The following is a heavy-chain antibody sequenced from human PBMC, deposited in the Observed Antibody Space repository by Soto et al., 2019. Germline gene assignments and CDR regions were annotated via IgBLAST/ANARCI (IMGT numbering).Heavy chain of an antibody. CDR3: AKGTQRIAVTAFDI. Sequence: EVQLLESGGGLVQSGGSLRLSCAASGFTFSSYAMSWVRQAPGKGLEWVSGISGSGVNTYDADSVKGRFTISRDNSMHTLYLQMNSLRAEDTALYYCAKGTQRIAVTAFDIWGQGTMVTVSS. CDR1: GFTFSSYA. CDR2: ISGSGVNT. J-gene: IGHJ3*02. V-gene: IGHV3-23*01. D-gene: IGHD6-19*01.